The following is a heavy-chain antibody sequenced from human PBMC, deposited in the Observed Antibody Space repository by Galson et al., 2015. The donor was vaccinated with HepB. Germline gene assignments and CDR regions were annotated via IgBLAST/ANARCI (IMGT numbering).Heavy chain of an antibody. Sequence: SLRLSCAASGFTFSNYNMNWVRQAPGKGLEWVSYITGSTTTIYYADSVKGRFTISRDNAKNSLYLQMNSLRAEDTAVYYCASGNYWGQGTLVTVSS. V-gene: IGHV3-48*01. J-gene: IGHJ4*02. CDR3: ASGNY. CDR1: GFTFSNYN. CDR2: ITGSTTTI.